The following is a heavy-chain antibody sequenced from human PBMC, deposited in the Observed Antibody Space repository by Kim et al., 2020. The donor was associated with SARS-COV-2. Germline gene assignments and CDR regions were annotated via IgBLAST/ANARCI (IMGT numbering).Heavy chain of an antibody. J-gene: IGHJ6*03. Sequence: GGSLRLSCAASGFTFSSYAMHWVRQAPGKGLEWVAVISYDGSNKYYADSVKGRFTISRDNSKNTLYLQMNSLRAEDTAVYYCARDLDEDSSSAYMDVWGKWTTVTVSS. CDR3: ARDLDEDSSSAYMDV. D-gene: IGHD6-6*01. V-gene: IGHV3-30-3*01. CDR1: GFTFSSYA. CDR2: ISYDGSNK.